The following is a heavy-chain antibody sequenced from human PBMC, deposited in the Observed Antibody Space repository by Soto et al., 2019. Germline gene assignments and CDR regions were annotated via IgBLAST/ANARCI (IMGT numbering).Heavy chain of an antibody. D-gene: IGHD3-9*01. J-gene: IGHJ3*02. CDR1: GYTFTSYD. CDR3: ARGRNDILTGDAFDI. V-gene: IGHV1-8*01. Sequence: ASVKVSCKASGYTFTSYDIKWVRQATGQGLEWMGWMNPNSGNTGYAQKFQGRVTMTRNTSISTAYMELSSLRSEDTAVYYCARGRNDILTGDAFDIWGQGTMVTVSS. CDR2: MNPNSGNT.